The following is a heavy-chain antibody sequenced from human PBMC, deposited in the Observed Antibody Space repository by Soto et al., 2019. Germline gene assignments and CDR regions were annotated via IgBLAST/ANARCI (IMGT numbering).Heavy chain of an antibody. J-gene: IGHJ4*02. CDR2: TYYRSKWYD. CDR1: GDSVSSNSAA. Sequence: KQSQTLSLTCAISGDSVSSNSAAWNWIRQSPSRGLEWLGRTYYRSKWYDDYAVSVTSRITINADTSKNQFSLQLTSVTPEDTAVYYCARMRFDRTGIQSKIDYWGQGTLVTVSS. D-gene: IGHD1-1*01. CDR3: ARMRFDRTGIQSKIDY. V-gene: IGHV6-1*01.